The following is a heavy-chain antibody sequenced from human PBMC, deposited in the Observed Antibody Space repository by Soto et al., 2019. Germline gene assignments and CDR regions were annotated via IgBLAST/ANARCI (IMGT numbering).Heavy chain of an antibody. CDR1: GFTFSYYW. J-gene: IGHJ3*01. V-gene: IGHV3-74*01. CDR3: ARGDSGAFDL. CDR2: IHSDGSST. D-gene: IGHD1-26*01. Sequence: EVQLVESGGGLVRPGGSLRLSCAASGFTFSYYWMHWVRQAPGKGLVWVSRIHSDGSSTTYADFVKGRFIISRDNARNTVDLQMNSVRVEDTAVYYCARGDSGAFDLWGQGTVVTVYS.